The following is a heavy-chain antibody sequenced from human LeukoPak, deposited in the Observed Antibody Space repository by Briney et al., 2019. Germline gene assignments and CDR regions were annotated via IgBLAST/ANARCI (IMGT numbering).Heavy chain of an antibody. CDR3: ARVRYCSGGSCYSGGPYYYYYMDV. D-gene: IGHD2-15*01. CDR1: GGSFSGYF. CDR2: INHSGST. J-gene: IGHJ6*03. V-gene: IGHV4-34*01. Sequence: SETLSLTCAVYGGSFSGYFWTWIRQPPGKGLEWIGEINHSGSTNYNPSLKSRVTISVDMSKNQFSLKLSSVTAADTAVYYCARVRYCSGGSCYSGGPYYYYYMDVWGKGTTVTVSS.